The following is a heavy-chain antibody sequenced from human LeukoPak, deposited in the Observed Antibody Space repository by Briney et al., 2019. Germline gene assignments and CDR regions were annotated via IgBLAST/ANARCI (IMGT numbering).Heavy chain of an antibody. J-gene: IGHJ5*02. Sequence: GGSLRLSCAASGFTFSSYAMSWVRQAPGKGLEWVSVIYSGGSTYYADSVKGRFTISRDNSKNTVYLQMNSLRAEDTAVYYCARGNRPWGQGTLVTASS. V-gene: IGHV3-53*01. CDR3: ARGNRP. CDR2: IYSGGST. CDR1: GFTFSSYA. D-gene: IGHD1-14*01.